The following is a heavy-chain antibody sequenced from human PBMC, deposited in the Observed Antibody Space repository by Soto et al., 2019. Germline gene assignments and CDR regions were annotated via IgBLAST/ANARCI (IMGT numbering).Heavy chain of an antibody. CDR2: ISGSGGST. V-gene: IGHV3-23*01. D-gene: IGHD3-16*02. J-gene: IGHJ3*02. CDR1: GFTFSSYA. Sequence: EVQLLESGGGLVQPGGSLRLSCAASGFTFSSYAMSWVRQAPGKGLEWVSAISGSGGSTYYADSVKGRFTISRDNSKNTLYLQMNSLRAEDTAVYYCAKDRLDYDYIWGRYRKINAFDIWGQGTMVTVSS. CDR3: AKDRLDYDYIWGRYRKINAFDI.